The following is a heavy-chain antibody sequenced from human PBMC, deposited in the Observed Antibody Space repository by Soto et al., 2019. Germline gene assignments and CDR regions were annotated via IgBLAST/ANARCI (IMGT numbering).Heavy chain of an antibody. CDR3: ASSFLYSSSWFPNFYFDY. CDR2: IYYSGST. CDR1: GGSISSSSYY. D-gene: IGHD6-13*01. J-gene: IGHJ4*02. Sequence: PSETLSLTCTVSGGSISSSSYYWGWIRQPPGKGLEWIGSIYYSGSTYYNPSLKSRVTISVDTSKNQFSLKLSSVTAADTAVYYCASSFLYSSSWFPNFYFDYWGQGTLVTVSS. V-gene: IGHV4-39*01.